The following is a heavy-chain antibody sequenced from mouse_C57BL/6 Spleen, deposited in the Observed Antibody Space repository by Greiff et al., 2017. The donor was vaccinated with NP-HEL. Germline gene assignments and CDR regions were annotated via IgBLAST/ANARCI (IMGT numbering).Heavy chain of an antibody. J-gene: IGHJ4*01. D-gene: IGHD3-3*01. V-gene: IGHV2-2*01. CDR1: GFSLTSYG. CDR3: ARGGLTGYYYAMDY. Sequence: VMLVESGPGLVQPSQSLSITCTVSGFSLTSYGVHWVRQSPGKGLEWLGVIWSGGSTDYNAAFISRLSISKDNSKSQVFFKMNSLQADDTAIYDCARGGLTGYYYAMDYWGQGTSVTVSS. CDR2: IWSGGST.